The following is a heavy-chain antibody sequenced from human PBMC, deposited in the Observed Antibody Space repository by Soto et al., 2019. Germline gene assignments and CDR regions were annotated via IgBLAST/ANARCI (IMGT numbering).Heavy chain of an antibody. D-gene: IGHD2-21*02. J-gene: IGHJ6*02. CDR3: ARADCGGDCYWGGHYYYGMDV. CDR1: GFTFSSYG. Sequence: PGGSLRLSCAASGFTFSSYGMHWVRQAPGKGLEWVAVISYDGSNKYYADSVKGRFTISRGNSKNTLYLQMNSLRAEDTAVYYCARADCGGDCYWGGHYYYGMDVWGQGTTVTVSS. CDR2: ISYDGSNK. V-gene: IGHV3-30-3*01.